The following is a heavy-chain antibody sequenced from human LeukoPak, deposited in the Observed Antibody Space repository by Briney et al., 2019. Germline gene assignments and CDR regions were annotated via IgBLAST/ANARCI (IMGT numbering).Heavy chain of an antibody. Sequence: GGSLRLSCAASGFTFDDYAMHWVRQAPGKGLGWVSGISWNSGSIGYADSVKGRFTISRDNSKNTLYLQMNSLRAEDTAVYYCAKDHLEGELFYWGQGTLVTVSS. D-gene: IGHD1-7*01. CDR1: GFTFDDYA. CDR2: ISWNSGSI. J-gene: IGHJ4*02. CDR3: AKDHLEGELFY. V-gene: IGHV3-9*01.